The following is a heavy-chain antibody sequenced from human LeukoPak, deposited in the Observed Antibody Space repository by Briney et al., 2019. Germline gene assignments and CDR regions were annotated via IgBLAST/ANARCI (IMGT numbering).Heavy chain of an antibody. CDR3: ARLDEGFYYDGGGFLY. CDR1: GYSFTSYW. V-gene: IGHV5-51*01. D-gene: IGHD3-22*01. J-gene: IGHJ4*02. CDR2: IYPGDSHV. Sequence: PGESLKISCKGSGYSFTSYWIGWVRQMPGKGLEFMGIIYPGDSHVTYSPSFQGQVTISADKSVSTTYLQWSSLKASDTAIYYCARLDEGFYYDGGGFLYWGQGTLLAVSS.